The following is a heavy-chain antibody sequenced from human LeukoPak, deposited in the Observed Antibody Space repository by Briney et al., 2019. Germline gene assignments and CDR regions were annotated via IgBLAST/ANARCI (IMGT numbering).Heavy chain of an antibody. CDR2: IYSGGST. J-gene: IGHJ4*02. CDR1: GFTFSSYW. D-gene: IGHD4-23*01. CDR3: AREAVGYFDY. V-gene: IGHV3-66*01. Sequence: GGSLRLSCVVSGFTFSSYWMNWVRQAPGKGLEWVSVIYSGGSTYYADSVKGRFTISRDNSKNTLYLQMNSLRAEDTAVYYCAREAVGYFDYWGQGTLVTVSS.